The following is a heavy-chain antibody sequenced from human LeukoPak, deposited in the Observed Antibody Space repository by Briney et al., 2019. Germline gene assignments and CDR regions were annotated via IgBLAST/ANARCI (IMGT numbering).Heavy chain of an antibody. CDR2: INPNSGGT. D-gene: IGHD6-13*01. J-gene: IGHJ6*02. V-gene: IGHV1-2*02. CDR3: PGGAAAAPKDYYYYGMDV. Sequence: ASVKVSCKASGYTFTGYYMHWVRQAPGQGLEWMGWINPNSGGTNYAQKFQGRVTMTRDTSISTAYMELSRLRSDDTAVYYCPGGAAAAPKDYYYYGMDVWGQGTTVTVSS. CDR1: GYTFTGYY.